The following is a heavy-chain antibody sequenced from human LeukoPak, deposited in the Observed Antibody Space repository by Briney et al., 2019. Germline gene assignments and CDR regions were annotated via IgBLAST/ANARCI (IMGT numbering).Heavy chain of an antibody. V-gene: IGHV3-15*01. J-gene: IGHJ4*02. Sequence: GGSLRLSCAASGFTFSNAWMSWVRQAPGKGLEWVGRIKSKTDGGTTDYAAPVKGRFIISRDDSKNTLYLQMNSLKTEDTAVYYCTTWDYYDSNFDYWGQGTLVTVSS. D-gene: IGHD3-22*01. CDR3: TTWDYYDSNFDY. CDR2: IKSKTDGGTT. CDR1: GFTFSNAW.